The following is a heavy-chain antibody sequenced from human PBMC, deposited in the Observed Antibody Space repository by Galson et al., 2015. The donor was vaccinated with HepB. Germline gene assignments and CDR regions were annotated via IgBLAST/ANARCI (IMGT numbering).Heavy chain of an antibody. CDR2: INGRGGST. CDR1: GLTFNSYA. D-gene: IGHD3-22*01. V-gene: IGHV3-23*01. CDR3: AKGGDASGYYLGAEYFHH. J-gene: IGHJ1*01. Sequence: SLRLSCAASGLTFNSYAMSWVRQAPGKGLEWVSGINGRGGSTYYADSVKGWFTISRDNSKSTLYLQMNSLRAEDTAVYYCAKGGDASGYYLGAEYFHHWGQGTLVTVSS.